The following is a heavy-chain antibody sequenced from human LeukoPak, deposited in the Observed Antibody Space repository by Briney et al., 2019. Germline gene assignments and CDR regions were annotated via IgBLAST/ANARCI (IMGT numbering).Heavy chain of an antibody. CDR1: GGSISSSSYY. CDR3: ARDRNFMVRGVIVYFDY. CDR2: IYYSGST. Sequence: SETLSLTCTVSGGSISSSSYYWGWIRQPPGKGMEWIGSIYYSGSTYYNPSLKSRVTISVDTSKNQFSLKLSSVTAADTAVYYCARDRNFMVRGVIVYFDYWGQGTLVTVSS. V-gene: IGHV4-39*07. D-gene: IGHD3-10*01. J-gene: IGHJ4*02.